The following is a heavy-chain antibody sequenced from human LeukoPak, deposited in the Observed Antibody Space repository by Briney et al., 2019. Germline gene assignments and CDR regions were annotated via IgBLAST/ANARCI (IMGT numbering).Heavy chain of an antibody. V-gene: IGHV4-39*01. CDR3: ARQGRIGSYYAQDY. D-gene: IGHD1-26*01. J-gene: IGHJ4*02. CDR1: GGSISSSSYY. Sequence: PSETLSLTCTVSGGSISSSSYYWGWIRQPPGKGLEWIGSIYYSGSTYYNPSLKSRVTISVDTSKNHFSLKLSSVTAADTAVYYCARQGRIGSYYAQDYWGQGTLVTVSS. CDR2: IYYSGST.